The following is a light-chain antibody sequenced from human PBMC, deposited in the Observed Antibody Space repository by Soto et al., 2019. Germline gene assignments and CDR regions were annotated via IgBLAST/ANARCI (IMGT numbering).Light chain of an antibody. Sequence: DLQMTQSPSSLSASVGDRVTITCRASQRIASYLNWYQQKPGTAPKLLIYAASRLQSGVPSRFSGSGSGTDFTLTISSLQPEDYETYYCQQRYSTPLYTFGQGTKLEMK. CDR1: QRIASY. V-gene: IGKV1-39*01. J-gene: IGKJ2*01. CDR2: AAS. CDR3: QQRYSTPLYT.